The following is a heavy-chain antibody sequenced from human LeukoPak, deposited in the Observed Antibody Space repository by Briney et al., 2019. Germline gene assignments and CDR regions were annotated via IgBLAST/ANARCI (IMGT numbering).Heavy chain of an antibody. Sequence: ASVKVSCKASGGTFSSYAISWVRQAPGQGLEWMGRIIPILGIANHAQKFQGRVTITADKSTSTAYMELSSLRSEDTAVYYCARDPSGHNAFDIWGQGTMVTVSS. V-gene: IGHV1-69*04. CDR3: ARDPSGHNAFDI. D-gene: IGHD3-10*01. J-gene: IGHJ3*02. CDR1: GGTFSSYA. CDR2: IIPILGIA.